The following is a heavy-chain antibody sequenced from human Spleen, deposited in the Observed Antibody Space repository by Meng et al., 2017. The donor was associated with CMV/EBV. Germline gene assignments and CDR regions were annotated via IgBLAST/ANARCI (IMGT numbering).Heavy chain of an antibody. D-gene: IGHD3-3*01. Sequence: SETLSLTCTVSGGSISSYYWSWIRQPPGKGLEWIGYIYYSGSTNYNLSLKSRVTISVDTSKNQFSLKLRSVTAADTAVYYCAARRLRFLEWFWDYGMDVWGQGTTVTVSS. CDR3: AARRLRFLEWFWDYGMDV. CDR2: IYYSGST. CDR1: GGSISSYY. J-gene: IGHJ6*02. V-gene: IGHV4-59*01.